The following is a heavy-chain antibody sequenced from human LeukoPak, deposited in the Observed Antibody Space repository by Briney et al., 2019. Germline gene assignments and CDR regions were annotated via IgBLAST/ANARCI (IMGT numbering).Heavy chain of an antibody. J-gene: IGHJ4*02. CDR3: ARMIVGSTVLGFDY. CDR1: GGSISSYY. CDR2: IYYSGST. V-gene: IGHV4-59*01. D-gene: IGHD3/OR15-3a*01. Sequence: PSETLSLTCTVSGGSISSYYWSWIRQPPGKGLEYIGYIYYSGSTSYNPSLKSRVTISVDTSKNQFSLKLSSVTAADTAVYYCARMIVGSTVLGFDYWGQGTLVTVSS.